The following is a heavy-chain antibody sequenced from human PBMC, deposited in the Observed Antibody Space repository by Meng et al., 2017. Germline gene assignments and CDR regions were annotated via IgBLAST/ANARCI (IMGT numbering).Heavy chain of an antibody. CDR1: GFTFDDYA. Sequence: GGSLRLSCAASGFTFDDYAMHWVRQAPGKGLEWVSLISWDGGSTYYADSVKGRFTISRDNSKNSLYLQMNSLRAEDTALYYCAKGGYSGYDSIFGDYWGQGTLVTVSS. CDR3: AKGGYSGYDSIFGDY. J-gene: IGHJ4*02. CDR2: ISWDGGST. D-gene: IGHD5-12*01. V-gene: IGHV3-43D*03.